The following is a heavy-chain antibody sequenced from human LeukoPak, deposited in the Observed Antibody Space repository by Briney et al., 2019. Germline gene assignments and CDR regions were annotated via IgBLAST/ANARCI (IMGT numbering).Heavy chain of an antibody. J-gene: IGHJ4*02. D-gene: IGHD2-8*02. V-gene: IGHV4-59*01. Sequence: SETLSLTCTVSGGSISGYYWSWIRQSPGQGLEFIGHIHYTGTANYNPSLKSPVTISVDTSKNQFSLSLSSVTAADTAVYFCARLGFCTVDRCLDDYWGQGVLVTVSS. CDR2: IHYTGTA. CDR1: GGSISGYY. CDR3: ARLGFCTVDRCLDDY.